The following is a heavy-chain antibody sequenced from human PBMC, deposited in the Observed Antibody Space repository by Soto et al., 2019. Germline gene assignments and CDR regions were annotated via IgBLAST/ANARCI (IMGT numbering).Heavy chain of an antibody. CDR1: GGSISSSNW. CDR2: ISHSGST. D-gene: IGHD2-8*01. CDR3: ARVESYCTNGVCYTRDCDY. J-gene: IGHJ4*02. Sequence: SETLPLTCAVSGGSISSSNWWSWVRQPPGKGLEWIGEISHSGSTNYNPSLKSRATISVDKSKNQFSLNLSSVTAADTAVYYCARVESYCTNGVCYTRDCDYWGQGTLVTVSS. V-gene: IGHV4-4*02.